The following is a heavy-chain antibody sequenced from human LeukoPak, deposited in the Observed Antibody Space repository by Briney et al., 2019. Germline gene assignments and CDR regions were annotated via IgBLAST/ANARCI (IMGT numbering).Heavy chain of an antibody. CDR3: ARELAPYPDAFDI. J-gene: IGHJ3*02. Sequence: PGGSLRLSCAASGFTFNNYGTSWVRQAPGKGLEWVAAISGSGGSTYHADSVKGRFTISRDNSKNTLYLQMNSLRAEDTAVYYCARELAPYPDAFDIWGQGTMVTVSS. CDR2: ISGSGGST. V-gene: IGHV3-23*01. D-gene: IGHD3-3*02. CDR1: GFTFNNYG.